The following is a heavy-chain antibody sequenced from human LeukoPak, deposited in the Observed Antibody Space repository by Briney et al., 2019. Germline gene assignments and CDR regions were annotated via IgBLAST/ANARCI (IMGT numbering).Heavy chain of an antibody. V-gene: IGHV3-23*01. CDR1: GFSSFA. CDR2: ITGSGSTT. D-gene: IGHD3-10*01. CDR3: AKDFPRWFPGGFDY. J-gene: IGHJ4*02. Sequence: GGSLRLSCAASGFSSFAMNWVRPAPGKGLEWVSSITGSGSTTYYTDSVNGRFIISRDISNNTLYLQMNGLRAEDTAVYYCAKDFPRWFPGGFDYWGQGTLVTVSS.